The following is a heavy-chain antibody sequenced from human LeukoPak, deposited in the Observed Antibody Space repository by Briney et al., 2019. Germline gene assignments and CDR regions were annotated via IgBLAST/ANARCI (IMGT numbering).Heavy chain of an antibody. CDR2: INPNTAGT. D-gene: IGHD4-11*01. J-gene: IGHJ6*03. Sequence: AASVKVSCKASGYTFTGYYFHWVRQAPGQGLEWMGWINPNTAGTNYAQKFLGGVALTWDTSISTAYMELNRLTSDDTAVYYCATSAGDYRAGHYYMGVWGKGTSVTVSS. V-gene: IGHV1-2*02. CDR1: GYTFTGYY. CDR3: ATSAGDYRAGHYYMGV.